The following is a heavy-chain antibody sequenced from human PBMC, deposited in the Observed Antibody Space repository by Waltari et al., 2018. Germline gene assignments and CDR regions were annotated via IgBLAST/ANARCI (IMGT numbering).Heavy chain of an antibody. J-gene: IGHJ5*02. Sequence: QVQLQESGPGLVKPSETLSLTCAVSGYSISSGFYWGWIRQPPGKGLEWVAVISYDGSNKYYADSVKGRFTISRDNSKNTLYLQMNSLRAEDTAVYYCATGGLYSSSWFDPWGQGTLVIVSS. CDR3: ATGGLYSSSWFDP. CDR1: GYSISSGF. V-gene: IGHV3-30-3*01. CDR2: ISYDGSNK. D-gene: IGHD6-13*01.